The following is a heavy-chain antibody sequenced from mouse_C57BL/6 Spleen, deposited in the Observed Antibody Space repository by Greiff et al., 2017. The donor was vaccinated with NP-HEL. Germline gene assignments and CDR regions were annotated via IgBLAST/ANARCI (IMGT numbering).Heavy chain of an antibody. D-gene: IGHD2-3*01. V-gene: IGHV5-16*01. Sequence: EVKLVESEGGLVQPGRERKRAGTVSGFAFSDYYMAWVRQVPEKGLEWVANINYDGSSTYYLDSLKSRFIISRDNAKNILYLQMSSLKSEDTATYYCARVAAMMVLFDYWGQGTTLTVSS. J-gene: IGHJ2*01. CDR3: ARVAAMMVLFDY. CDR2: INYDGSST. CDR1: GFAFSDYY.